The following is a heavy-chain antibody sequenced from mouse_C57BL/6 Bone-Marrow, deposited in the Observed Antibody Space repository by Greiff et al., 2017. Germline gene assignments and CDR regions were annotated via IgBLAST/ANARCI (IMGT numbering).Heavy chain of an antibody. V-gene: IGHV1-59*01. Sequence: QVQLQQPGAELVRPGTSVKLSCKASGYTFTSYWMHWVKQRPGQGLEWIGVIDPSDSYTNYNQKFKGKATLTVDTSSSTAYMQLSSLTSEDSAVYYCARSPRTSYWGQGTTLTVSS. J-gene: IGHJ2*01. CDR3: ARSPRTSY. CDR1: GYTFTSYW. CDR2: IDPSDSYT.